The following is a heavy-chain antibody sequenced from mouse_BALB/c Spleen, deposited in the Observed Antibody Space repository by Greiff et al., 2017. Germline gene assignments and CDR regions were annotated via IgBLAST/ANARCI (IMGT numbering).Heavy chain of an antibody. J-gene: IGHJ2*01. D-gene: IGHD2-4*01. Sequence: EVKLMESGGGLVKPGGSLTLSCAASGFTFSSYAMSWVRQTPEKRLGWVASISSGGSTYYPDSVKGRFTISRDNARNILYLQMSSLRSEDTAMYYGARGGDYPFDYWGQGTTLTVSS. CDR3: ARGGDYPFDY. CDR2: ISSGGST. V-gene: IGHV5-6-5*01. CDR1: GFTFSSYA.